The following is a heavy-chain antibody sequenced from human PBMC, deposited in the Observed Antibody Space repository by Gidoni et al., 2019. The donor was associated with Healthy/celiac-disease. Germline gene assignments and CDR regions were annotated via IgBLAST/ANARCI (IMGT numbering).Heavy chain of an antibody. D-gene: IGHD6-13*01. J-gene: IGHJ5*02. CDR1: GGSISSSSYY. CDR3: ARLGGGAADWFDP. CDR2: IYYSGST. Sequence: QLQLQESGPGLVKPSETLSLTCTVSGGSISSSSYYRGWIRQPPGKGLEWIGSIYYSGSTYYNPSLKSRVTISVDTSKNQFSLKLSSVTAADTAVYYCARLGGGAADWFDPWGQGTLVTVSS. V-gene: IGHV4-39*01.